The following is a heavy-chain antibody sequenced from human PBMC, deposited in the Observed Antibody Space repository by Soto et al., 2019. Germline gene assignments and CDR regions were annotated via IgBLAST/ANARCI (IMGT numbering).Heavy chain of an antibody. D-gene: IGHD2-2*01. J-gene: IGHJ4*02. Sequence: ASVKVSCKGFGYSFMKYGINWVRQAPGQGLEWVGWISPYSGYTHSAQKFHGRLTLTTDTAASTAYMELRTLRSADTALYYCAREASVIIPAAQPSRFDSWGQGTMVTVYS. CDR1: GYSFMKYG. CDR3: AREASVIIPAAQPSRFDS. V-gene: IGHV1-18*01. CDR2: ISPYSGYT.